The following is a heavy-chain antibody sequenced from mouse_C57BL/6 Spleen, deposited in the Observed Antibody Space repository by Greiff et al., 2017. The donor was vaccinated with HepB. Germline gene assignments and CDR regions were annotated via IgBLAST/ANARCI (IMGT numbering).Heavy chain of an antibody. CDR3: ARSSSYWYFDV. CDR2: ISSGSSTI. Sequence: EVNLVDSGGGLVKPGGSLKLSCAASGFTFSDYGMHWVRQAPEKGLEWVAYISSGSSTIYYADTVKGRFTISRDNAKNTLFLQMTSLRSEDTAMYYCARSSSYWYFDVWGTGTTVTVSS. J-gene: IGHJ1*03. D-gene: IGHD1-1*01. V-gene: IGHV5-17*01. CDR1: GFTFSDYG.